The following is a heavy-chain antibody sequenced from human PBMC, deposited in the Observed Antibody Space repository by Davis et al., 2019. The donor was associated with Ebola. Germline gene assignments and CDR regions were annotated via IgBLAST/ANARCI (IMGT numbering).Heavy chain of an antibody. Sequence: GESLKISCAASGFTFSDYYMSWIRQAPGKGLEWVSYISSSGSTIYYADSVKGRFTISRDNAKNSLYLQMNSLRAEDTAVYYCARGITGTYLTYYYYYGMDVWGQGTTVTVSS. D-gene: IGHD1-20*01. CDR3: ARGITGTYLTYYYYYGMDV. CDR1: GFTFSDYY. J-gene: IGHJ6*02. V-gene: IGHV3-11*01. CDR2: ISSSGSTI.